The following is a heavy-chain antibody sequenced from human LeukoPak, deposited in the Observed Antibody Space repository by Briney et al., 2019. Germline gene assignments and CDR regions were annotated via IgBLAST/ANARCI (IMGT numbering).Heavy chain of an antibody. D-gene: IGHD3-3*01. CDR3: TSEYYDFWSGYYSIPLFDY. CDR1: GFTFSNAW. Sequence: PGGSLRLSCAASGFTFSNAWMSWVRQAPGKGLEWVGRIKSKTDGGTTDYAAPVKGRFTISRDDSKNTLYLQMNSLKTEDTAVYYCTSEYYDFWSGYYSIPLFDYWGQGTLVTVSS. J-gene: IGHJ4*02. V-gene: IGHV3-15*01. CDR2: IKSKTDGGTT.